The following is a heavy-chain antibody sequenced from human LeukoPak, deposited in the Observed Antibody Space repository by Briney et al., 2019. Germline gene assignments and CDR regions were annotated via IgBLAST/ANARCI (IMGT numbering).Heavy chain of an antibody. Sequence: GGSLRLSCVGSGFTFRSHAMSWVRQAPEKGLEFVSGIYENGGTTYYADSVKGRFSISRDNSKNTLYLQMDSLRGEDTAVYYCAKDFRIGYSAHFDYWGQRALVTVSS. CDR3: AKDFRIGYSAHFDY. D-gene: IGHD2-21*01. CDR2: IYENGGTT. J-gene: IGHJ4*02. CDR1: GFTFRSHA. V-gene: IGHV3-23*01.